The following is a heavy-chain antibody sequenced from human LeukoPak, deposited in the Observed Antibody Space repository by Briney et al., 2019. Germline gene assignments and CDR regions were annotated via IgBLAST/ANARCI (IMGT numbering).Heavy chain of an antibody. V-gene: IGHV4-59*01. Sequence: SSETLSLTCTVSGGSISSYYWSWIRQPPGKGLEWIGYIYYSWSTNYNPSLKSRVTISVDTSKNQFSLKLSSVTAADAAVYYCARESDPGMDVWGQGTTVTVSS. J-gene: IGHJ6*02. CDR2: IYYSWST. CDR3: ARESDPGMDV. CDR1: GGSISSYY.